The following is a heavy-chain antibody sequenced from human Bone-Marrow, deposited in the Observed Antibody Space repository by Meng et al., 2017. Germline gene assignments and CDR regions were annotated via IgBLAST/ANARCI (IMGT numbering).Heavy chain of an antibody. D-gene: IGHD2-2*02. CDR2: IKHSGST. Sequence: QVQLQQRGAGLLKPSETLSLTCAVYGGSFSGYYWSWIRQTPGKGLEWIGEIKHSGSTNYNPSLKSRVTISVDTSKNQFSLKLSSVTAADTAVYYCARGSGSPEYCSSTSCYSGGWFDPWGQGTLVTVSS. V-gene: IGHV4-34*01. CDR1: GGSFSGYY. CDR3: ARGSGSPEYCSSTSCYSGGWFDP. J-gene: IGHJ5*02.